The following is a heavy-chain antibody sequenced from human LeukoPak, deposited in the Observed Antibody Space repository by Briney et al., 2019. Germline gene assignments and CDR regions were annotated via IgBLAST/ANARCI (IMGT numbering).Heavy chain of an antibody. CDR1: GGSFSGYY. Sequence: SETLSLTCAVYGGSFSGYYWNWIRQPPGKGLEWIGEINQSGSTNYNPSLKSRVTISVDTSKNQFSLKLSSVTAADTAVYYCARVQGYSSGWFGWFDPWGQGTLVTVSS. V-gene: IGHV4-34*01. D-gene: IGHD6-19*01. CDR2: INQSGST. J-gene: IGHJ5*02. CDR3: ARVQGYSSGWFGWFDP.